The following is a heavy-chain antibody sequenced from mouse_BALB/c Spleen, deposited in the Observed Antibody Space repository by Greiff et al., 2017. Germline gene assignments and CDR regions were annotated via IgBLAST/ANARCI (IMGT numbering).Heavy chain of an antibody. J-gene: IGHJ3*01. CDR2: INPSTGYT. V-gene: IGHV1-7*01. CDR1: GYTFTSYW. D-gene: IGHD2-2*01. Sequence: VQLQQSGAELAKPGASVKMSCKASGYTFTSYWMHWVKQRPGQGLEWIGYINPSTGYTEYNQKFKDKATLTADKSSSTAYMQLRSLTSEDSAVYYCARYGYGFAYWGQGTLVTVSA. CDR3: ARYGYGFAY.